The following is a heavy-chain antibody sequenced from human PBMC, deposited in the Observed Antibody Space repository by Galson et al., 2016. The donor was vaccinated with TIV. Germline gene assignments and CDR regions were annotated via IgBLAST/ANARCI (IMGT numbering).Heavy chain of an antibody. CDR1: GYTFTSHI. CDR3: ARDRLGAKRAFDI. D-gene: IGHD3-16*01. Sequence: SVKVSCKASGYTFTSHIMHWVRQAPGQRLEWMGWINVGNGNTKYVQKFKGRVTITSDTSARIAYMELSTLTSVDTAMYYCARDRLGAKRAFDIWGQGTLVTVSS. J-gene: IGHJ3*02. CDR2: INVGNGNT. V-gene: IGHV1-3*01.